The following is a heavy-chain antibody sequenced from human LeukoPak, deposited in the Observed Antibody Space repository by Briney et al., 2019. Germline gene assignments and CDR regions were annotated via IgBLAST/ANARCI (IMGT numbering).Heavy chain of an antibody. CDR2: INHSGST. D-gene: IGHD6-19*01. CDR3: AREAAYSSGWYGYFRH. CDR1: GGSFSGYY. J-gene: IGHJ1*01. Sequence: SETLSLTCAVYGGSFSGYYWSWIRQPPGKGLEWIGEINHSGSTNYNPSLRSRVTISVDTSKNQFSLKLSSVTAADTAVYYCAREAAYSSGWYGYFRHWGQGTLVTVSS. V-gene: IGHV4-34*01.